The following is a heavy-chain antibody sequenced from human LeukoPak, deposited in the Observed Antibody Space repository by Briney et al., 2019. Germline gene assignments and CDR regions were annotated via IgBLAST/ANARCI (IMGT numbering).Heavy chain of an antibody. D-gene: IGHD3-10*01. CDR1: GFTFSSYW. CDR3: ARSGRGVDSFYFYMDV. V-gene: IGHV3-7*01. J-gene: IGHJ6*03. CDR2: IKQDGSEK. Sequence: GGSLRLSCAASGFTFSSYWMSWVRQAPGKGLEWVANIKQDGSEKYYVDSVKGRFTISRDNAKNSLYLQMNSLRAEDTAVYYCARSGRGVDSFYFYMDVWGKGTTVTVSS.